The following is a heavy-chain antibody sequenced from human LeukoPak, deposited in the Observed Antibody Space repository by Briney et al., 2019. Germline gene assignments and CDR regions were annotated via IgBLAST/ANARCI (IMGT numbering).Heavy chain of an antibody. V-gene: IGHV3-53*01. J-gene: IGHJ4*02. D-gene: IGHD6-13*01. Sequence: GGSLRLSCAASGFTFRSYSMNWVRHAPGRGLEWVSVIYTGGDTYYADSVKGRFVISRDDSKNTLYLQMNTLRADDTAVYYCAGQQPLYYFDYWGQGTLVTVSS. CDR1: GFTFRSYS. CDR3: AGQQPLYYFDY. CDR2: IYTGGDT.